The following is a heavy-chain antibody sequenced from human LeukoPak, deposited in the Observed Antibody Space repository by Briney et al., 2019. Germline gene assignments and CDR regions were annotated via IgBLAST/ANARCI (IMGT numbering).Heavy chain of an antibody. CDR2: INHSGST. V-gene: IGHV4-34*01. D-gene: IGHD3-3*01. CDR3: ARGGSYYDFWSGRAPFTP. Sequence: PSETLSLTCVVYGGSFSDYYWSWIRQPPGKGLEWIGEINHSGSTNYNPSLKSRVTISVDTSKNQFSLNLRYMTAADTAVYHCARGGSYYDFWSGRAPFTPWDQGTLVSVSS. CDR1: GGSFSDYY. J-gene: IGHJ4*02.